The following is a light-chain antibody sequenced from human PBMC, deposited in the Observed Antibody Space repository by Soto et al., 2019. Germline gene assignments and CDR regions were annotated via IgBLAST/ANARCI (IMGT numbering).Light chain of an antibody. J-gene: IGLJ1*01. V-gene: IGLV2-14*01. Sequence: QSALTQPASLSGSPGQSITISCTGTSSDIGAYDYVSWFQQHPGKAPKLMLSEVNNRPSGGSNRFSGSKSGNTAYLTISGHQVEEDDEYFCSAFTSSSTDVFGTGTKRTVL. CDR2: EVN. CDR1: SSDIGAYDY. CDR3: SAFTSSSTDV.